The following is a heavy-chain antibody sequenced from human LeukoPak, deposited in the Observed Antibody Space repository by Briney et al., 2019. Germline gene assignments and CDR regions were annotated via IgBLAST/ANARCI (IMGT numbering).Heavy chain of an antibody. D-gene: IGHD6-19*01. CDR3: ASASYSSGSTDY. CDR1: GGSFSGYY. V-gene: IGHV4-34*01. J-gene: IGHJ4*02. CDR2: INHSGST. Sequence: SETLSLTCAVYGGSFSGYYWSWIRQPPGKGLEWIGEINHSGSTNYNPSLKSRVTISVDTSKNQFSLKLSSVTAADTAVCYCASASYSSGSTDYWGQGTLVTVSS.